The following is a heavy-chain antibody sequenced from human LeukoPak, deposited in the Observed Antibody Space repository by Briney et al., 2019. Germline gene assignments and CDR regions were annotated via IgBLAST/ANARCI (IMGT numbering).Heavy chain of an antibody. CDR3: ARLVNRIQLDYFDY. Sequence: SETLSLTCTVSGGSISSYYWSWIRQPPGKGLEWIGYIYTSGSTNYNPSLKSRVTISVDTSKNQFSLKLSSVTAADTAVYYGARLVNRIQLDYFDYWGQGTLVTVSS. D-gene: IGHD5-18*01. CDR2: IYTSGST. V-gene: IGHV4-4*09. CDR1: GGSISSYY. J-gene: IGHJ4*02.